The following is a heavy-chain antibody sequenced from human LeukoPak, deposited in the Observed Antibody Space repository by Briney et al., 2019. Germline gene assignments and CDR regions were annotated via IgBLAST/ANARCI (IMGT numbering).Heavy chain of an antibody. CDR2: TNEHGTII. Sequence: PGGSLRLSCAASGFSFSNYWFHWVRQAPGEGLVWVSRTNEHGTIINYADSVKGRFTISRDNSKNTLYLQMNSLRAEDTAVYYYARVLYHPGGYFDYWGQGTLVTVSS. CDR1: GFSFSNYW. V-gene: IGHV3-74*01. D-gene: IGHD3-16*01. CDR3: ARVLYHPGGYFDY. J-gene: IGHJ4*02.